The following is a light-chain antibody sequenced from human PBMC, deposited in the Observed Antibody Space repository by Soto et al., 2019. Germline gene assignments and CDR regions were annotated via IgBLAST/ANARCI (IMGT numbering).Light chain of an antibody. Sequence: QSVLTQPPSVSGAPGQRVTISCTGSSANIGAGYDVHWYQQLPGTAPELLIYGNSNRPSGVPDRFSGSKSVTSATLAITWMQGEEEADYCCQSYVSSRSGYVCGTGTKVTVL. V-gene: IGLV1-40*01. J-gene: IGLJ1*01. CDR2: GNS. CDR1: SANIGAGYD. CDR3: QSYVSSRSGYV.